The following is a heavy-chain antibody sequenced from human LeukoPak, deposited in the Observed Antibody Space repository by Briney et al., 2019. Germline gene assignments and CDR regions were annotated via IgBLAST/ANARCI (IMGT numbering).Heavy chain of an antibody. CDR3: AKYGLRSGYYYYGMDV. V-gene: IGHV3-23*01. Sequence: GGSLRLSCAASGVTFSSYAMSWVRQAPGKGLEWVSAISGSGGSTYYADSVKGRFTISRDNSKNTLYLQMNSLRAEDTAVYYCAKYGLRSGYYYYGMDVWAQGTTVTVSS. J-gene: IGHJ6*02. D-gene: IGHD3-10*02. CDR1: GVTFSSYA. CDR2: ISGSGGST.